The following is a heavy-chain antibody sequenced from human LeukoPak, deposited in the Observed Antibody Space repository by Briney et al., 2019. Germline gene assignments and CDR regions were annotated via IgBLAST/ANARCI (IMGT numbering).Heavy chain of an antibody. D-gene: IGHD1-26*01. V-gene: IGHV3-23*01. CDR3: AKEGWAEIGAFDI. J-gene: IGHJ3*02. CDR2: ISGSGGST. CDR1: GFTFSNDA. Sequence: GGSLRLSCTASGFTFSNDAMSWVRQAPGKGLEWVSAISGSGGSTYYADSVKGRFTISRDNSKNTLYLQMNSLRAEDTAVYYCAKEGWAEIGAFDIWGQGTMVTVSS.